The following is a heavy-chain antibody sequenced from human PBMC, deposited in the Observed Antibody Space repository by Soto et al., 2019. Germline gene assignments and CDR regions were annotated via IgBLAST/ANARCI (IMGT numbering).Heavy chain of an antibody. Sequence: GASVKVSCKASGYTFTSYGMNWVRQAPGRGLEWMGWINPGNGNTKYSQKFQGRVIIERDTSASTAYMELSSLRSEDTAGYYCARVLFPPVVVPAVYYYSGMDVWGQGTTVTVSS. CDR2: INPGNGNT. V-gene: IGHV1-3*01. CDR1: GYTFTSYG. CDR3: ARVLFPPVVVPAVYYYSGMDV. D-gene: IGHD2-2*01. J-gene: IGHJ6*02.